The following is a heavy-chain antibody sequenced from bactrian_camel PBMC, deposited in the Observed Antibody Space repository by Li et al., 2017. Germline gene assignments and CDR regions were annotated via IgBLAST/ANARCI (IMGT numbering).Heavy chain of an antibody. CDR2: IDHDGNR. CDR1: GSDYCAYE. CDR3: AAERSSSDCYPDSWSREIAYTY. Sequence: HVQLVESGGGSVQPGGSLRLSCVVSGSDYCAYEANWYRQVPGKEREFVASIDHDGNRRFADSVKGRFTISVDNAKNSVYLQMNSLKPEDSAMYYCAAERSSSDCYPDSWSREIAYTYWGQGTQVTVS. D-gene: IGHD3*01. V-gene: IGHV3S53*01. J-gene: IGHJ4*01.